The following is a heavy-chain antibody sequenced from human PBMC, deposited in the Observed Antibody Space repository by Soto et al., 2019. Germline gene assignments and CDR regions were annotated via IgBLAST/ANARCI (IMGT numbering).Heavy chain of an antibody. J-gene: IGHJ6*02. Sequence: SETLSLTCAVYGESFSAYYWTWIRQPPGKGLEWIGEINHSGSTKYNPSFRSRVTVSVDTSKNQFSLKLSSVTAADTAVYYCARGRVQLWLRYYYYGMDVWGQGTTVTVSS. CDR1: GESFSAYY. CDR3: ARGRVQLWLRYYYYGMDV. D-gene: IGHD5-18*01. CDR2: INHSGST. V-gene: IGHV4-34*01.